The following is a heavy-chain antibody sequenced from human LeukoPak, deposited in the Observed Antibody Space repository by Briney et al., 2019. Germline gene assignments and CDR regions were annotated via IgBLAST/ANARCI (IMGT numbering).Heavy chain of an antibody. CDR2: IYYSGST. J-gene: IGHJ6*03. D-gene: IGHD3-9*01. CDR3: ARDAYRSIRYFDWLLSREYYYYYYMDV. Sequence: SETLSLTCTVSGGSISSSSYYWGWIRQPPGKGLEWIGSIYYSGSTYYNPSLKSRVTISVDTSKNQFSLKLSSVTAADTAVYYCARDAYRSIRYFDWLLSREYYYYYYMDVWGKGTTVTVSS. CDR1: GGSISSSSYY. V-gene: IGHV4-39*07.